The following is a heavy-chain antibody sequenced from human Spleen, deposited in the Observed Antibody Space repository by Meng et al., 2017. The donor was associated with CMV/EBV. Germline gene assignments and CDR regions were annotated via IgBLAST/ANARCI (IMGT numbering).Heavy chain of an antibody. CDR3: ARGVDYASGTFDY. CDR2: IYLSLCT. D-gene: IGHD3-10*01. V-gene: IGHV4-4*01. J-gene: IGHJ4*02. Sequence: FSVHSISSSTWSNCFRLPPGKRLVWIGDIYLSLCTNYNPSLKCRVTISLDNSENQFSLRLRSVTAADTAVYFCARGVDYASGTFDYWGQGTLVTVSS. CDR1: VHSISSSTW.